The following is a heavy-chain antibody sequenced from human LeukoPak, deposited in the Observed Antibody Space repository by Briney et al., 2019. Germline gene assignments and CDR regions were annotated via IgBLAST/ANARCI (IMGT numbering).Heavy chain of an antibody. V-gene: IGHV3-48*03. D-gene: IGHD3-10*01. CDR1: GFTFSSYE. CDR2: ISSSGSNI. Sequence: GEALRLSCAASGFTFSSYEMDWVRQAPGEGLEWVSYISSSGSNIYYADSVKGRFTISRDNAKNSLYLQMNSLRAEDAAVYYCARDLYTRSWFASDYWGQGTLVTVSS. CDR3: ARDLYTRSWFASDY. J-gene: IGHJ4*02.